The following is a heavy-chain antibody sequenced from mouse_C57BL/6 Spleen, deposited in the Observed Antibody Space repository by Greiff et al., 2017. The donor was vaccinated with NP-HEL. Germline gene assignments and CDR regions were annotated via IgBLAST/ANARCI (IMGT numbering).Heavy chain of an antibody. D-gene: IGHD1-1*01. V-gene: IGHV1-54*01. Sequence: VQLQESGAELVRPGTSVKVSCKASGYAFTNYLIEWVKQRPGQGLEWIGVINPGSGGTNYNEKFKGKATLTADKSSITAYMQLSSLTSEDSAVYFCARGGYYYGSSSHFDDWGQGTTLTVSS. CDR2: INPGSGGT. CDR1: GYAFTNYL. J-gene: IGHJ2*01. CDR3: ARGGYYYGSSSHFDD.